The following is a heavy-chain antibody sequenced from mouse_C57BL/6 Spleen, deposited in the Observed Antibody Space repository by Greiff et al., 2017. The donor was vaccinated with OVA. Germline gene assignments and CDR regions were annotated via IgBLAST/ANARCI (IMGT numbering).Heavy chain of an antibody. CDR3: ARAPHYYGSSYAMDY. Sequence: ESGPGLVKPSQSLSLTCSVTGYSITSGYYWNWIRQFPGNKLEWMGYISYDGSNNYNPSLKNRISITRDTSKNQFFLKLNSVTTEDTATYYCARAPHYYGSSYAMDYWGQGTSVTVSS. V-gene: IGHV3-6*01. CDR2: ISYDGSN. J-gene: IGHJ4*01. D-gene: IGHD1-1*01. CDR1: GYSITSGYY.